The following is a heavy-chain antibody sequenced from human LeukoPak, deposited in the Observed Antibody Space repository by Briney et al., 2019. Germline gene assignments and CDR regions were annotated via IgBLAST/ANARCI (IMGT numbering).Heavy chain of an antibody. J-gene: IGHJ6*03. D-gene: IGHD1-26*01. CDR2: ISWNGGST. Sequence: PGGSLRLSCAASGFSFDDYGMSWVRQAPGKGLEWVCGISWNGGSTGYADSVKGRFTISRDNAKKSLYLQMNSLRAEDTALYYCARVTGGSYLYYYYYMDVWGKGTTVTVSS. V-gene: IGHV3-20*04. CDR1: GFSFDDYG. CDR3: ARVTGGSYLYYYYYMDV.